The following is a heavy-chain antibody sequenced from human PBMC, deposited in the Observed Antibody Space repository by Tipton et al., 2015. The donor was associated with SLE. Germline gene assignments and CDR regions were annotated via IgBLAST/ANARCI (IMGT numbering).Heavy chain of an antibody. CDR1: GGSISSYY. D-gene: IGHD1-26*01. J-gene: IGHJ3*02. V-gene: IGHV4-34*01. Sequence: TLSLTCTVSGGSISSYYWSWIRQPPGKGLEWIGEINHSGSTNYNPSLKSRVTISVDTSKNQFSLKLSSVTAADTAVYYCARDISEVGATTPYDAFDIWGQGTMVTVSS. CDR2: INHSGST. CDR3: ARDISEVGATTPYDAFDI.